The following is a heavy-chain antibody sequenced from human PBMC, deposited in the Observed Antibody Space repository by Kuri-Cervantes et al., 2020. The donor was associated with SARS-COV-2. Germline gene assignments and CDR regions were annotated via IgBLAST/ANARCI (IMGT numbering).Heavy chain of an antibody. V-gene: IGHV3-9*01. J-gene: IGHJ2*01. D-gene: IGHD1-26*01. CDR3: AKDESYSGSYLYWYFDL. CDR1: GFTFSSYW. Sequence: SLKISCAASGFTFSSYWMHWVRQAPGKGLEWVSGISWNSGSIGYADSVKGRFTISRDNAKNSLYLQMNSLRAEDTALYYCAKDESYSGSYLYWYFDLWGRGTLVTVSS. CDR2: ISWNSGSI.